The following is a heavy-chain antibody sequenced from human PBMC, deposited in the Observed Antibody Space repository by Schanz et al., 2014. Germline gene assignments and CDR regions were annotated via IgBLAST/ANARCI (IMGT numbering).Heavy chain of an antibody. V-gene: IGHV3-23*04. CDR1: GFTFSNHA. CDR2: ISGRGGRT. Sequence: EVQLVESGGGLVQPGGSLRLSCETSGFTFSNHAMSWVRQAPGKGLEWVSAISGRGGRTYYADSVKGRFTISRDNSKNTLYLQMNSLRAEDTAVYFCARDGGRDGYNLAFDVWGQGTLVTVS. D-gene: IGHD5-12*01. CDR3: ARDGGRDGYNLAFDV. J-gene: IGHJ3*01.